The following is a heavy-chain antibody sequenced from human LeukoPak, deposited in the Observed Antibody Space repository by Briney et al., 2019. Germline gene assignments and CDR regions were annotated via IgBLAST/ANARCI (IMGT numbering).Heavy chain of an antibody. CDR2: LIHILGIA. J-gene: IGHJ4*02. D-gene: IGHD3-3*01. CDR3: ASFFAS. CDR1: GGTFISYA. Sequence: GASEKVSCKGSGGTFISYAISWGRQAPGTWLEWMGRLIHILGIANSPQQFPGRVTITADKSTSTAYMELSSLRSEDTAVYYCASFFASWGQGTLVTVSS. V-gene: IGHV1-69*04.